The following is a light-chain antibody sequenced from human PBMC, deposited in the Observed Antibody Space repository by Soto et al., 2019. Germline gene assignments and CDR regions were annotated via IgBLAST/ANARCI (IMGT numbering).Light chain of an antibody. CDR2: RND. V-gene: IGLV1-47*01. J-gene: IGLJ7*01. CDR3: AAWDDSLSASV. CDR1: SSNIGSNF. Sequence: QSVLTQPPSASGTPGQRVTISCSGSSSNIGSNFVYWYQQLSGAASKVLIYRNDQRPSGVPDRFSGSKSGTSASLVISGLRSEDEADYYCAAWDDSLSASVFGGGTQLTVL.